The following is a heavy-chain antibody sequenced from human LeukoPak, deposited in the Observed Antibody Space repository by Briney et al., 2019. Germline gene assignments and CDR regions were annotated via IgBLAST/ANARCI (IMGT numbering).Heavy chain of an antibody. Sequence: ASVKVSCKASGYTFTSYGISWVRQAPGQGPEWMGWISAYNGNTNYAQKLQGRVTMTTDTSTSTAYMELRSLRSDDTAVYYCAREVDIVLMVYAKDNWFDPWGQGTLVTVSS. CDR1: GYTFTSYG. D-gene: IGHD2-8*01. V-gene: IGHV1-18*01. CDR3: AREVDIVLMVYAKDNWFDP. J-gene: IGHJ5*02. CDR2: ISAYNGNT.